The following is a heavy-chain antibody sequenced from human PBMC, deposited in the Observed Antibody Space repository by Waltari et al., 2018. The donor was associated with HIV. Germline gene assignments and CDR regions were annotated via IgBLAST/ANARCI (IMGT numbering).Heavy chain of an antibody. Sequence: VQLMESVGGVVQPGKSLRLSCATSGFPFGSYGIHWVRQAPGKGLEWVAVINYDGSNKFYAESVKGRFLISRDNSKNTLFLQMNSLRDEDTGLYYCARDKAPYSSSSAVDYWGQGTLVTVS. CDR2: INYDGSNK. D-gene: IGHD6-6*01. CDR1: GFPFGSYG. J-gene: IGHJ4*02. CDR3: ARDKAPYSSSSAVDY. V-gene: IGHV3-33*01.